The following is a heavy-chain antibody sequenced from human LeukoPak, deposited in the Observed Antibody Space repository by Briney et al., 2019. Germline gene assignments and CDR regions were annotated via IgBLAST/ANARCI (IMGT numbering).Heavy chain of an antibody. CDR1: GGSISSYY. V-gene: IGHV4-59*01. CDR2: IYYSGST. J-gene: IGHJ5*02. CDR3: AREGIVVVPAANWFDP. D-gene: IGHD2-2*01. Sequence: SETLSLTCTVSGGSISSYYWSWIRQPPGKGLEWIGYIYYSGSTNYNPSLKSRVTISVDTSKNQFSLKLSSVTAADTAVYYCAREGIVVVPAANWFDPWGQGTLVTVSS.